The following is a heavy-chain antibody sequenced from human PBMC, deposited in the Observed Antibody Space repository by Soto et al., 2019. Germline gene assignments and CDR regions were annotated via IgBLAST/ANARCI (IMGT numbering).Heavy chain of an antibody. J-gene: IGHJ5*02. D-gene: IGHD6-13*01. V-gene: IGHV4-39*01. Sequence: QLQLQESGPGLVKPSETLSLTCTVSGGSISSSSYYWGWIRQPPGKGLEWIGSIYYSGSTYYNPSLKRPVTISVDTSKNQFSLKLSSVTAADTAVYYCARQGGSSSWSWDWFDPCGQGTLVTVSS. CDR3: ARQGGSSSWSWDWFDP. CDR1: GGSISSSSYY. CDR2: IYYSGST.